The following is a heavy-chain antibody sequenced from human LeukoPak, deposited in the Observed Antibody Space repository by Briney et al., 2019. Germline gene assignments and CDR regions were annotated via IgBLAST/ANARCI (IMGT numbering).Heavy chain of an antibody. CDR3: ARPRYGSGSLDS. V-gene: IGHV4-34*01. CDR1: GGSFSGHY. CDR2: INHSGST. J-gene: IGHJ4*02. D-gene: IGHD3-10*01. Sequence: SETLSLTCAVYGGSFSGHYWTWIRQPPGKGLEWIGEINHSGSTTYNPSLNNRVTISVDTSKNQFSLKLTSVTAADTAVYYCARPRYGSGSLDSWGQGTLVIVSS.